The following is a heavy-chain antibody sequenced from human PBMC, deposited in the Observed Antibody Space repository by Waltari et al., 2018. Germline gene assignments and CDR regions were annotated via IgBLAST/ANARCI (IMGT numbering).Heavy chain of an antibody. CDR3: ARDMYGDYRPRKGRDAFDI. D-gene: IGHD4-17*01. CDR2: IIPIFGTA. V-gene: IGHV1-69*01. CDR1: GGTFSSYA. Sequence: QVQLVQSGAEVKKPGSSVKVSCQASGGTFSSYAIRWVRQAPGQGPEWLGGIIPIFGTANYAQKFQGRVTITADESTSTAYMELSSLRSEDTAVYYCARDMYGDYRPRKGRDAFDIWGQGTMVTVSS. J-gene: IGHJ3*02.